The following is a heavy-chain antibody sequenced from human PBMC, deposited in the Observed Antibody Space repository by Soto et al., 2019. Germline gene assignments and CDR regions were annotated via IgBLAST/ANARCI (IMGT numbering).Heavy chain of an antibody. CDR1: GGTFSSYA. CDR3: ARVSGSWEALLCDY. CDR2: IIPIFGTA. J-gene: IGHJ4*02. D-gene: IGHD3-10*01. Sequence: ASVKVSCKASGGTFSSYAISWVRQAPGQGLEWMGGIIPIFGTANYAQKFQGRVTITADESTSTAYMELSSLRSEDTAVYYCARVSGSWEALLCDYWGQGTLATVSS. V-gene: IGHV1-69*13.